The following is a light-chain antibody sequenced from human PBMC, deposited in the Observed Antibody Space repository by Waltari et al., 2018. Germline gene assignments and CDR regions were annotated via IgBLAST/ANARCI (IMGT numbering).Light chain of an antibody. CDR1: QSLSQSDGKTY. V-gene: IGKV2-29*03. J-gene: IGKJ2*01. Sequence: DMVMTQTPLSLSVTRGQPASISCKSSQSLSQSDGKTYLSWDLQRAGQSPQLLIYEVSGRFCTVPERFSGSGSGTDFTLKISRVEAEDVGVYYCMQTIYLPGTFCQGTKVEIK. CDR2: EVS. CDR3: MQTIYLPGT.